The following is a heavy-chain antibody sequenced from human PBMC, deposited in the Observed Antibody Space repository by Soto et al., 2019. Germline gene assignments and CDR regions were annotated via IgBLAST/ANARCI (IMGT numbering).Heavy chain of an antibody. CDR3: AKMSSGNYYDPVFS. D-gene: IGHD3-22*01. V-gene: IGHV3-11*01. CDR2: ISSSGNTI. Sequence: QVQLVESGGGVVKTSGSLRIACAASGFTFSDYYMSWVRQAPGKGLEWVSYISSSGNTIYYADSVKGRFTISRDNAKNSVYLQMNSLRAEDTALYFCAKMSSGNYYDPVFSWGQGTLVTVSS. J-gene: IGHJ5*02. CDR1: GFTFSDYY.